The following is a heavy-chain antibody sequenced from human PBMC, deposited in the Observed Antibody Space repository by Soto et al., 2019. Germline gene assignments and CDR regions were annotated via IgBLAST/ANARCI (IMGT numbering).Heavy chain of an antibody. CDR3: TKQIGDSRAYNGTDV. D-gene: IGHD2-21*02. J-gene: IGHJ6*02. CDR1: GDSVSSNSAA. V-gene: IGHV6-1*01. CDR2: AYYRSQWYY. Sequence: PWQTLSLTCVISGDSVSSNSAAWHWIRQSPSRGLEWLGRAYYRSQWYYDSAVSVRSRITVIPDTSKNQFSLQLNSVTPEDTAVYYCTKQIGDSRAYNGTDVLGQETTLTISS.